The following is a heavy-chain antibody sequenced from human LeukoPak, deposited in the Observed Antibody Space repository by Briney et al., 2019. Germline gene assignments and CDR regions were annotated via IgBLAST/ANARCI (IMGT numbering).Heavy chain of an antibody. V-gene: IGHV4-34*01. CDR2: INHSGST. D-gene: IGHD5-12*01. CDR1: GGSFSGYY. J-gene: IGHJ4*02. CDR3: ARGLVATIREHIDY. Sequence: PSETLTLTCAVYGGSFSGYYWSWIRQPPGKGLEWIGEINHSGSTNYNASLKSRVTISVDTSKNQFSLKLSSVTGADTAVYYCARGLVATIREHIDYWGQGTLVTVSS.